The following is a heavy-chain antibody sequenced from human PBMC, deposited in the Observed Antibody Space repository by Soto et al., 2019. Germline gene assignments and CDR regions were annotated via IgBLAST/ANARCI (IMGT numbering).Heavy chain of an antibody. CDR3: ARGTYGVEGYYYYYMDV. CDR1: GYTFTSYD. V-gene: IGHV1-8*01. CDR2: MNPNSGNT. Sequence: ASVKVSCKASGYTFTSYDINWVRQATGQGLEWMGWMNPNSGNTGYAQKFQGRVTMTRNTSISTAYMELSSLRSEDTAVYYCARGTYGVEGYYYYYMDVWGKGTTVTV. D-gene: IGHD4-17*01. J-gene: IGHJ6*03.